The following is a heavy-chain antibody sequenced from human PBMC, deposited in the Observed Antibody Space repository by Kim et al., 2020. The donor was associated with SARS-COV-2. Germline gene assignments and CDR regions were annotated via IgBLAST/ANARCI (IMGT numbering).Heavy chain of an antibody. CDR3: ARDLVGRRDY. V-gene: IGHV3-74*01. J-gene: IGHJ4*02. Sequence: GGSLRLSCAASGFTFSSYWMHWVRQAPGKGLEWVSRINIDGTTTTYADSVNGRITISRDNVRSTLYLQLDSPRADDTAVYYCARDLVGRRDYWGQGTLVT. CDR2: INIDGTTT. CDR1: GFTFSSYW. D-gene: IGHD3-10*01.